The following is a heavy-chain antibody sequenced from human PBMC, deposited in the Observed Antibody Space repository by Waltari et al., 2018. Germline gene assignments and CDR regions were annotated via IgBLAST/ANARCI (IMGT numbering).Heavy chain of an antibody. V-gene: IGHV3-48*04. CDR2: ISSFGTT. J-gene: IGHJ6*03. D-gene: IGHD3-10*01. CDR1: GFTFSRYN. Sequence: EVQLVESGGGLVQPGGSLRLSCAASGFTFSRYNMNWVRQAPGKGLEWLSYISSFGTTDYADSVKGRFTISRDNADNSLSLQMNSLRAEDTAVYYCARAKTGDYYYYMDVWGKGTTVTISS. CDR3: ARAKTGDYYYYMDV.